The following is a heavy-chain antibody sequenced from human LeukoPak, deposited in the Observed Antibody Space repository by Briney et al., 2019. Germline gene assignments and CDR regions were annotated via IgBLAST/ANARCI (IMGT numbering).Heavy chain of an antibody. CDR3: ARDPPQFSYGYFY. D-gene: IGHD5-18*01. CDR2: INPNSGGT. CDR1: GYTFTGYY. J-gene: IGHJ4*02. Sequence: ASVKVSCKASGYTFTGYYMHWVRQAPGQGLEWMGWINPNSGGTNYAQKFQGRVTMTTDTSTSTAYMELRSLRSDDTAVYYCARDPPQFSYGYFYWGQGTLVTVSS. V-gene: IGHV1-2*02.